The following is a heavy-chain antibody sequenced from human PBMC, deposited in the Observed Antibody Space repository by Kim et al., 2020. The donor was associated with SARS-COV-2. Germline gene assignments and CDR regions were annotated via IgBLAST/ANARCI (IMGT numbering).Heavy chain of an antibody. V-gene: IGHV1-46*01. Sequence: AQKFQGRVTMTRDTSTSTAYMELSSQRSEDIDVYYCAARGGGDCYPPFDYWGQGTLVTVSS. CDR3: AARGGGDCYPPFDY. D-gene: IGHD2-21*02. J-gene: IGHJ4*02.